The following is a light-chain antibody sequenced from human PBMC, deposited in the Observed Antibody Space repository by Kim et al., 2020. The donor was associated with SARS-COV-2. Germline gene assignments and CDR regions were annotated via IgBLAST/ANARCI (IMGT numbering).Light chain of an antibody. CDR1: RSNVGRNY. CDR3: EAWDDSLNGPV. V-gene: IGLV1-44*01. CDR2: RND. Sequence: GQRVTSSCSGGRSNVGRNYVYWFQHLPGTAPKLLIERNDQRPSGVPARFSGSKSGSSASLAISGLQPEDDADYYCEAWDDSLNGPVFGGGTQLTVL. J-gene: IGLJ3*02.